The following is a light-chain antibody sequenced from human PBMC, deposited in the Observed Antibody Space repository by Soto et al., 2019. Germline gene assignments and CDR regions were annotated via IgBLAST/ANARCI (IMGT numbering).Light chain of an antibody. V-gene: IGKV1-5*03. CDR1: QTISSW. CDR3: QHYNSYSEA. Sequence: DIQMLQSPSTLSGSVGDRVTITGRTSQTISSWLAWYQQKPGKAPKLLIYKASTLKSGVPSRFSGSGSGTEFTLTISSLQPDDFATYYCQHYNSYSEAFGQGTKGDIK. J-gene: IGKJ1*01. CDR2: KAS.